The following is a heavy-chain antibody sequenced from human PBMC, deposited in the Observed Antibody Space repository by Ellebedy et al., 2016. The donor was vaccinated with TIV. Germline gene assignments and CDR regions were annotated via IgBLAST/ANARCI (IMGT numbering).Heavy chain of an antibody. CDR1: GGTFSSYA. D-gene: IGHD2-15*01. CDR3: ARDTGLMRVVAASNWYFDL. V-gene: IGHV1-69*13. J-gene: IGHJ2*01. CDR2: IIPIFGTA. Sequence: ASVKVSCKASGGTFSSYAISWVRQAPGQGLEWMGGIIPIFGTANYVQKFQGRVTITADESTSTAYMELSSLRSEDTAVYYCARDTGLMRVVAASNWYFDLWGRGTLVTVSS.